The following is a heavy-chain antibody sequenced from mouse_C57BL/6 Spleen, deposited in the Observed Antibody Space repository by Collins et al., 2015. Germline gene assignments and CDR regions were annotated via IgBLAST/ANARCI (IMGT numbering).Heavy chain of an antibody. V-gene: IGHV9-3*01. CDR2: INTYSGVP. D-gene: IGHD2-14*01. CDR3: ASGGTSDWYFDV. Sequence: QIQLVQSGPELKKPGETVKISCKASGYTFTTYGTSWVKQAPGKGLKWMGWINTYSGVPTYAADFKERFAFSLETSASTAYLQINNLKNEDTATYFCASGGTSDWYFDVWGTGTTVTVSS. J-gene: IGHJ1*03. CDR1: GYTFTTYG.